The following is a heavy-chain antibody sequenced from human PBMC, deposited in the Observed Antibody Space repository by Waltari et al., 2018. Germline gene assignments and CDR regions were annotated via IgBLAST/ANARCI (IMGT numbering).Heavy chain of an antibody. D-gene: IGHD4-17*01. CDR2: ISFVGKKS. CDR3: AKDGDYSLTEYDAFDV. J-gene: IGHJ3*01. Sequence: VQLLESGGGVVQPGGSLRLSCAASGFIFSSHGMHWVRQIPGKGLEWVGFISFVGKKSFDADSVRGRVSISRDNSDNMVFLQMNSLRPEDSGVYYCAKDGDYSLTEYDAFDVWGQGTVVTVSP. CDR1: GFIFSSHG. V-gene: IGHV3-30*02.